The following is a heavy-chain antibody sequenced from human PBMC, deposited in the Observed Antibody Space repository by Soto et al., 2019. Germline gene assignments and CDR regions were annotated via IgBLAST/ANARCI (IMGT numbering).Heavy chain of an antibody. D-gene: IGHD1-26*01. V-gene: IGHV3-48*02. J-gene: IGHJ4*02. CDR1: GFTFSSYS. CDR3: ARSRVGFDY. CDR2: ISSSSSSTI. Sequence: GGSLRLSCAASGFTFSSYSMNWVRQAPGKGLERVSYISSSSSSTIYYADSVKGRFTISRDNAKNSLYLQMNGLRDEDTAVYYCARSRVGFDYWGQGTLVTVSS.